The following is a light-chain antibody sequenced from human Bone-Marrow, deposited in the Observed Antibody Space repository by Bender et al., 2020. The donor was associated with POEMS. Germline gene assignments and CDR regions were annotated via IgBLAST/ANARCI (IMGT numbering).Light chain of an antibody. Sequence: QSVLTQPPSASGTPGQSVIISCSGTDSNFGGNNVNWYQQVPGTAPKLLIYNDNQRPSGVPDRFSGSKSGTSASLAISGLRSEDEADYYCVAWDDSLSGYVFGSGTKVTVL. CDR2: NDN. V-gene: IGLV1-47*02. J-gene: IGLJ1*01. CDR1: DSNFGGNN. CDR3: VAWDDSLSGYV.